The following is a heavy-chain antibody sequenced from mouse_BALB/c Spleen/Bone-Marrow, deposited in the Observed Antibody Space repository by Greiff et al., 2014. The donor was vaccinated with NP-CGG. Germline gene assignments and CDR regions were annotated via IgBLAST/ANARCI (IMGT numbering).Heavy chain of an antibody. CDR2: IDPANGNT. CDR1: GFTIKDTY. V-gene: IGHV14-3*02. Sequence: EVQLQQSGAELVKPGASVKLPCAASGFTIKDTYMHWVKQRPEQGLEWIGRIDPANGNTKYDPKFQGKATITADTSSNTAYLQLSSLTSEDTAVYYCARYGNYCYAMDYWGQGTSVTVSS. CDR3: ARYGNYCYAMDY. D-gene: IGHD2-1*01. J-gene: IGHJ4*01.